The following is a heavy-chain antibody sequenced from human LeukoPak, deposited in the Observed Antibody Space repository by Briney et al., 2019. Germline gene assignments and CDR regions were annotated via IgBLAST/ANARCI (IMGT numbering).Heavy chain of an antibody. CDR3: ARGGVTTTYYYYGMDV. Sequence: ASVKVSCKASGYTFTSYGISWVRQAPGQGLEWMGWISAYNGNTNYAQKFQGRVTMTRDTSTSTVYMELSSLRSEDTAVYYCARGGVTTTYYYYGMDVWGQGTTVTVSS. J-gene: IGHJ6*02. CDR1: GYTFTSYG. D-gene: IGHD4-17*01. CDR2: ISAYNGNT. V-gene: IGHV1-18*01.